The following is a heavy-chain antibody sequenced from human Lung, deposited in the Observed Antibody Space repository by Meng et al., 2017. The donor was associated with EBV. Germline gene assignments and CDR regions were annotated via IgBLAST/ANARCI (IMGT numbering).Heavy chain of an antibody. J-gene: IGHJ4*02. CDR2: IYHSGST. Sequence: LQESAQGLVKPAETLSLTSTSSSDSVSSNSYYWSWIRQPPGKGLEWIGHIYHSGSTNYNPSLASRVTISVDTSKNQFSLKLSSVIAADTAVYHCVRVQKRTSGWLRLNWGRGILVTVSS. CDR3: VRVQKRTSGWLRLN. CDR1: SDSVSSNSYY. V-gene: IGHV4-61*01. D-gene: IGHD5-12*01.